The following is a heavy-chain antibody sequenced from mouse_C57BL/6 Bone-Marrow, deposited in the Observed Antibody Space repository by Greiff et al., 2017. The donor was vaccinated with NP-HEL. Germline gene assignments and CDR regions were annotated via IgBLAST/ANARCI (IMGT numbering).Heavy chain of an antibody. Sequence: QVQLQQPGAELVRPGSSVKLSCKASGYTFTSYWMHWVKQRPIQGLEWIGNIDPSDSATHYNQKFKDKATLTVDKSSSTAYMQLSSLTSEDSAVYYCAGGFDYWGQGTTLTVSS. CDR3: AGGFDY. V-gene: IGHV1-52*01. CDR2: IDPSDSAT. CDR1: GYTFTSYW. J-gene: IGHJ2*01.